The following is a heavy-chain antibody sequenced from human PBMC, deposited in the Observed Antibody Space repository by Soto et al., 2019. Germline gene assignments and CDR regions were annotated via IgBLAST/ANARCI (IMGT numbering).Heavy chain of an antibody. CDR2: IYYIGST. CDR1: GGSISSYY. Sequence: SETLSLTCTVSGGSISSYYWSWIRQPSGKGLEWIGYIYYIGSTNYNPSLKSRVTISVDTSKNQFSLKLSSVTAADTAVYYCARLYGFSGFDYWGQGTLVTVSS. J-gene: IGHJ4*02. CDR3: ARLYGFSGFDY. D-gene: IGHD6-25*01. V-gene: IGHV4-59*08.